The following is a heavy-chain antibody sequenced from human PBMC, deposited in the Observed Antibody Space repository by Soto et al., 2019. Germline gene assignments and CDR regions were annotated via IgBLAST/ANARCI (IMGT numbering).Heavy chain of an antibody. CDR3: AKVQLWSGYYCLDPPVGYFDY. Sequence: EVQLLESGGGFVQPGGSLRLSCAASGFTFSSYAMSWVRQAPGKGLEWVSAISGSGGSTYYADSVKGRFTISRDNSKNTLYLQMNSLRAEDTAVYYCAKVQLWSGYYCLDPPVGYFDYWGQGTLVTVSS. D-gene: IGHD3-3*01. V-gene: IGHV3-23*01. J-gene: IGHJ4*02. CDR1: GFTFSSYA. CDR2: ISGSGGST.